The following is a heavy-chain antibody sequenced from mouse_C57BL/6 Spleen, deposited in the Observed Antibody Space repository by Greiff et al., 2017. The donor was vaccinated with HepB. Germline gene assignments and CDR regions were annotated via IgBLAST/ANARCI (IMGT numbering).Heavy chain of an antibody. CDR2: IDPANGNT. Sequence: EVQLQESVAELVRPGASVKLSCTASGFNIKNTYMHWVKQRPEQGLEWIGRIDPANGNTKYAPKFQGKATITADTSSHTAYLQLSSLTSEDTAIYYCARIYYYGSSYWYYFDYWGQGTTLTVSS. V-gene: IGHV14-3*01. CDR3: ARIYYYGSSYWYYFDY. D-gene: IGHD1-1*01. CDR1: GFNIKNTY. J-gene: IGHJ2*01.